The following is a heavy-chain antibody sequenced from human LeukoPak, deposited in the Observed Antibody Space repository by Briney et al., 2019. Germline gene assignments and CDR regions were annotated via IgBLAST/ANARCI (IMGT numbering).Heavy chain of an antibody. CDR3: AKSSGIAVAGTYQDY. V-gene: IGHV3-23*01. CDR1: GFTFSSYA. D-gene: IGHD6-19*01. CDR2: ISGSGGST. J-gene: IGHJ4*02. Sequence: GGSLRLSCAASGFTFSSYAMSWVRQAPGKGLEWVSAISGSGGSTYYADSVKGRFTISRDNSKNTLYLQMNSLRAEDTAVYYCAKSSGIAVAGTYQDYWGQGTLVTVSS.